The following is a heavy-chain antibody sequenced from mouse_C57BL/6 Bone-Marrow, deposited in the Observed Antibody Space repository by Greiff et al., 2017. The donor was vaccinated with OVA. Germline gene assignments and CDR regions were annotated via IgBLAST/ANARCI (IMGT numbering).Heavy chain of an antibody. Sequence: QVQLQQSGAELARPGASVKLSCKASGYTFTSYGISWVKQRTGQGLEWIGEIYPRSGNTYYNEKFKGKATLTADKSSSTAYMELRSLTSEDSAVYFCARGRGIPYWYFDVWGTGTTVTVSS. CDR2: IYPRSGNT. CDR3: ARGRGIPYWYFDV. CDR1: GYTFTSYG. J-gene: IGHJ1*03. V-gene: IGHV1-81*01.